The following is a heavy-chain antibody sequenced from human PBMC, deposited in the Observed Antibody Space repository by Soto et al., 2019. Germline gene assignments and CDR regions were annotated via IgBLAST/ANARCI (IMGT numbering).Heavy chain of an antibody. CDR2: ISGGNGNT. V-gene: IGHV1-3*01. J-gene: IGHJ4*02. CDR1: GYTFTSYA. D-gene: IGHD6-25*01. Sequence: ASVKVSCKASGYTFTSYAMHWVRQAPGQRLEWMGWISGGNGNTKYSPKLQDRVTITRDTSASTAYMELSSLRSEDTALYYCARDGVAAGNINFDYWGQGTLVTVSS. CDR3: ARDGVAAGNINFDY.